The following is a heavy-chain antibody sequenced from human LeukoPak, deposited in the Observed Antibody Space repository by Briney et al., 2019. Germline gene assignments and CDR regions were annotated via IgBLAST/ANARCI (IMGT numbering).Heavy chain of an antibody. J-gene: IGHJ6*03. CDR3: ARSRGYSSGWYEYYYYYYYMDV. CDR2: IKQDGSEK. D-gene: IGHD6-19*01. V-gene: IGHV3-7*01. CDR1: GFTFSSYW. Sequence: GALRLSCAASGFTFSSYWMSWVRQAPGKGLEWVANIKQDGSEKYYVDSVKGRFTISRDNAKNSLYLQMNSLRAEDTAVYYCARSRGYSSGWYEYYYYYYYMDVWGKGTTVTVSS.